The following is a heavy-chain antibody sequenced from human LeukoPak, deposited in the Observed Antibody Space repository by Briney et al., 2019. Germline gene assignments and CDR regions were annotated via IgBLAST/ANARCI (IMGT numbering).Heavy chain of an antibody. CDR1: GGSFSGYY. CDR2: INHSGST. Sequence: SETLSLTWAVYGGSFSGYYWSWIRQPSGKGLEWIGEINHSGSTNYNPSLKSRVTISVDTSKNQFSLKLSSVTAADTAVYYCARVRIAAASNWFDPWGQGTLVTVSS. J-gene: IGHJ5*02. CDR3: ARVRIAAASNWFDP. V-gene: IGHV4-34*01. D-gene: IGHD6-13*01.